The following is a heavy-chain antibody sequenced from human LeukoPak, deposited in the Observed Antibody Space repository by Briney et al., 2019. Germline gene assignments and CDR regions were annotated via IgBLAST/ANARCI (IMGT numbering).Heavy chain of an antibody. V-gene: IGHV3-30-3*01. CDR2: ISYDGSNK. J-gene: IGHJ4*02. CDR1: GFTFSSYA. D-gene: IGHD1-7*01. Sequence: PGGSLRLSCAASGFTFSSYAMHWVRQAPGKGLEWVAVISYDGSNKYYADSVKGRFTISRDNSKNTLYLQMNSLRAEDTAVYYCARDGRYNWNYYYFDYWGQGTLVTVSS. CDR3: ARDGRYNWNYYYFDY.